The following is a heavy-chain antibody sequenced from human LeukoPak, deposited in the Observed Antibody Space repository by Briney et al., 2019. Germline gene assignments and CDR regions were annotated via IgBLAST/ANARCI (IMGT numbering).Heavy chain of an antibody. D-gene: IGHD2-2*01. J-gene: IGHJ6*03. CDR2: ISAYNGNT. V-gene: IGHV1-18*01. CDR3: ARDPYCSSTSCYFWFSNYYYYYYMDV. Sequence: ASVKVSFKASGYTFTSYGISWLRQAPGQGLEWMGWISAYNGNTNYAQKLQGRVTMTTDTSTSTAYMELRSLRSAGTAVYYCARDPYCSSTSCYFWFSNYYYYYYMDVWGKGTTVTVSS. CDR1: GYTFTSYG.